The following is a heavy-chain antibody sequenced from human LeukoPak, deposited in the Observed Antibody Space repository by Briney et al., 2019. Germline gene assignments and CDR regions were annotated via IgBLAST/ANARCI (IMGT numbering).Heavy chain of an antibody. D-gene: IGHD2-2*01. CDR3: ARDGGIVVVPAATYSDY. J-gene: IGHJ4*02. V-gene: IGHV3-48*01. Sequence: PGGSLRLSCAASGFTFSSYSMNWVRQAPGKGLEWVSYISSSSSTIYYADSVKGRFTISRDNAKNSLYLQMNSLRAEDTAVYYCARDGGIVVVPAATYSDYWGQGTLVTVSS. CDR2: ISSSSSTI. CDR1: GFTFSSYS.